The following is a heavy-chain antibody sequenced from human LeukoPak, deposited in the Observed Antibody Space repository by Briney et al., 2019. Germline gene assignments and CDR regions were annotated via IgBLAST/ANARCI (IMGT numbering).Heavy chain of an antibody. CDR2: INPSGGST. CDR3: ARDYSAYDSSGYYGLC. Sequence: ASVKVSCKASGGTFSSYAISWVRQAPGQGLEWMGIINPSGGSTSYAQKFQGRVTMTRDTSTSTVYMELSSLRSEDTAVYYCARDYSAYDSSGYYGLCWGQGTLVTVSS. CDR1: GGTFSSYA. D-gene: IGHD3-22*01. J-gene: IGHJ4*02. V-gene: IGHV1-46*01.